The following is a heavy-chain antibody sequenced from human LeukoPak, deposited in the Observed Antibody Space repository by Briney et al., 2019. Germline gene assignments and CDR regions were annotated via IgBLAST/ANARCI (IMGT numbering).Heavy chain of an antibody. CDR2: VFDSGRT. CDR1: GGSMTTHH. D-gene: IGHD5-18*01. J-gene: IGHJ4*02. Sequence: SETLSLTCTVSGGSMTTHHWNWIRQTPGKGLEWIGCVFDSGRTKENPSLKSRVTLSADTSKNQLSLRLSSVTAADTAVYYCTTIKRGNIFGYFDFWDQGILVTVSS. V-gene: IGHV4-59*11. CDR3: TTIKRGNIFGYFDF.